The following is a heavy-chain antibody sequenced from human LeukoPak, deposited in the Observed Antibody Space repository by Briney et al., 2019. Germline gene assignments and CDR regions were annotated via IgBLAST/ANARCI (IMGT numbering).Heavy chain of an antibody. Sequence: PGGSLRLSCAASGFTVSSNYMSWVRQAPGKGLEWVSVIYSGGSTYYADSVKGRFTISRDNSKNTVDLQMNSLRAEDTAVYYCAKDVLPTVWSPEYWGQGTLVTVSS. CDR2: IYSGGST. J-gene: IGHJ4*02. CDR1: GFTVSSNY. CDR3: AKDVLPTVWSPEY. D-gene: IGHD4-11*01. V-gene: IGHV3-53*01.